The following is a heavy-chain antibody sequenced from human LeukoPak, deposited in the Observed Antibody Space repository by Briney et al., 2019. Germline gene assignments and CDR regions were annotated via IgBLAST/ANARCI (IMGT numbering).Heavy chain of an antibody. V-gene: IGHV4-34*01. D-gene: IGHD3-3*01. Sequence: SETLSLTCAVYGGSFSGYYWSWIRQPPRKGLEWIGEINHSGSTNYNPSLKSRVTISVDTSKNQFSLKLSSVTAADTAVYYCASRKSGDFWSGSGTYYFDYWGQGTLVTVSS. J-gene: IGHJ4*02. CDR3: ASRKSGDFWSGSGTYYFDY. CDR2: INHSGST. CDR1: GGSFSGYY.